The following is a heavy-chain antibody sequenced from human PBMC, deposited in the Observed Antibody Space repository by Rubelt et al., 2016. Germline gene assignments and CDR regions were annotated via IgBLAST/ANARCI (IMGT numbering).Heavy chain of an antibody. CDR3: AKSYCSSSCFFDY. CDR1: GFAFSNFA. Sequence: EVQVVESGGGLVQPGGSLRLSCAGSGFAFSNFAMTWVRQAPGKGLEWVSAISGPGGTTYYADSVKGRFTISRDNSKNTLYIEMNSLRAEDTAVYYCAKSYCSSSCFFDYWGQGTLVTVSS. CDR2: ISGPGGTT. D-gene: IGHD2-2*01. J-gene: IGHJ4*02. V-gene: IGHV3-23*04.